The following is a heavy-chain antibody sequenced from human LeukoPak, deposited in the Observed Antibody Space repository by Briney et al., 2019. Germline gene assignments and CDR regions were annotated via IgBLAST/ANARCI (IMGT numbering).Heavy chain of an antibody. CDR1: GFTFSSYA. CDR3: AKAYFFSGGGYDRSGPSRAFDI. V-gene: IGHV3-23*01. J-gene: IGHJ3*02. Sequence: GGSLRLSCAASGFTFSSYAMSWVRQAPGKGLEWVSAISGSGGSTYYADSVKGRFTISRDNSKNTLYLQMNSLRAEDTAVYYCAKAYFFSGGGYDRSGPSRAFDIWGQGTMVTVSS. D-gene: IGHD3-22*01. CDR2: ISGSGGST.